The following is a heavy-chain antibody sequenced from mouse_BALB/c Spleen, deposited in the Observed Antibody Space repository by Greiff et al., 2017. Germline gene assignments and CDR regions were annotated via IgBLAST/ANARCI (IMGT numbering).Heavy chain of an antibody. V-gene: IGHV1-5*01. J-gene: IGHJ3*01. CDR1: GYTFTSYW. Sequence: EVQGVESGTVLARPGASVKMSCKASGYTFTSYWMHWVKQRPGQGLEWIGAIYPGNSDTSYNQKFKGKAKLTAVTSTSTAYMELSSLTNEDSAVYYCTRAPTMITPFAYWGQGTLVTVSA. CDR2: IYPGNSDT. D-gene: IGHD2-4*01. CDR3: TRAPTMITPFAY.